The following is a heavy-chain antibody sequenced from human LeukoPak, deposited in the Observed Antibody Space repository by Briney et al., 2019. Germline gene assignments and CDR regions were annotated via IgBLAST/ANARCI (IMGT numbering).Heavy chain of an antibody. D-gene: IGHD4-17*01. Sequence: ASVKVSCKASGYTFTSYYMHWVRQAPGQGLEWMGIINPSGGSTSYAQKFQGRVNMTSDTSTSTVYMELSSLRSEDTAVYYCARDPTYQSGGDYGEVWGQGALGTVSS. J-gene: IGHJ4*02. V-gene: IGHV1-46*01. CDR3: ARDPTYQSGGDYGEV. CDR2: INPSGGST. CDR1: GYTFTSYY.